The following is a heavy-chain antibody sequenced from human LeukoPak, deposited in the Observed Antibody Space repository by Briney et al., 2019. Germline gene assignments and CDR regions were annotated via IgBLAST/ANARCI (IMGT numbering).Heavy chain of an antibody. CDR1: AHSFSSFL. J-gene: IGHJ5*02. Sequence: ASVKVSCKAPAHSFSSFLMHWVRQAPGQGLEWMGIIDPSGGSTDYAQKFQGRVTMTRDTSTSTVYTELISLRSEDTAIYYCARDLGLRGVTNWFDTWGQGTLVTVSS. CDR2: IDPSGGST. V-gene: IGHV1-46*01. D-gene: IGHD3-10*01. CDR3: ARDLGLRGVTNWFDT.